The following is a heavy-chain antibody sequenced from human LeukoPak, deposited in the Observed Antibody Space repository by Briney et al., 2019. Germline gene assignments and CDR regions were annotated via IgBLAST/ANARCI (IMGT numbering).Heavy chain of an antibody. Sequence: GGSLRLSCAASGFTFSSYAMSWVRPAPGKGREWVSAISGSGGSTYYADSVKGRFTISRDNSKNTLYLQMHRLRAEDTAVYYCANGGVPAAPLFDYWGQGTLVTVSS. CDR2: ISGSGGST. CDR1: GFTFSSYA. J-gene: IGHJ4*02. V-gene: IGHV3-23*01. CDR3: ANGGVPAAPLFDY. D-gene: IGHD2-2*01.